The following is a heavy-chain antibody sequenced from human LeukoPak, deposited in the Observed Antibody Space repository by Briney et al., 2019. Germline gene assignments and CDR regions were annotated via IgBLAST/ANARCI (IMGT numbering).Heavy chain of an antibody. J-gene: IGHJ3*02. Sequence: PSETLSLTCTVSGGSISSYYWSWIRQPPGKGLEWIGYIYYSGSTNYNPSLKSRVTRSVDTSKNQFSLKLSSVTAADTAVYYCARMRRAAGIAVALGAFDIWGQGTMVTVSS. D-gene: IGHD6-19*01. CDR3: ARMRRAAGIAVALGAFDI. CDR1: GGSISSYY. CDR2: IYYSGST. V-gene: IGHV4-59*01.